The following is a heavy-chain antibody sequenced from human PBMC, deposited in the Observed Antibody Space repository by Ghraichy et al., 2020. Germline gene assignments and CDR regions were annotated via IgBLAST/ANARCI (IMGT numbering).Heavy chain of an antibody. CDR2: IRYDGSNK. Sequence: GGSLRLSCAASGFTFSSYGMHWVRQAPGKGLEWVAFIRYDGSNKYYADSVKGRFTISRDNSKNTLYLQMNSLRAEDTAVYYCAKDLALWPPGYYFDYWGQGTLVTVSS. V-gene: IGHV3-30*02. CDR3: AKDLALWPPGYYFDY. J-gene: IGHJ4*02. D-gene: IGHD5-18*01. CDR1: GFTFSSYG.